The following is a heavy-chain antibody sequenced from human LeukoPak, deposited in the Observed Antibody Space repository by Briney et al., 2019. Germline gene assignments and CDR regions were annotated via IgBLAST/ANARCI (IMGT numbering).Heavy chain of an antibody. J-gene: IGHJ4*02. CDR2: INPNSGGT. CDR1: GYTFTGYY. Sequence: ASVKVSCKASGYTFTGYYMHWVRQAPGQGLEWMGWINPNSGGTNYAQKFQGRVTMTRDVHQHSLHGAEQVRSDDTAVYYCARLGIYDYVGPGGHGDWGQGTLVTVSS. V-gene: IGHV1-2*02. CDR3: ARLGIYDYVGPGGHGD. D-gene: IGHD3-16*01.